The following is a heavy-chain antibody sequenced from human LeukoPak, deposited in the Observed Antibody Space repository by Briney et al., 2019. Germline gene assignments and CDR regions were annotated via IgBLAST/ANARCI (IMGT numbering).Heavy chain of an antibody. CDR3: ARGTAGYHSSYFDY. CDR2: INSDGSAT. Sequence: GGSLRLSCAASGFTFGSPWMHWVRQAPGKGLVWVSRINSDGSATAYADSGKGRFTISRDNAENTLYLQMNSLRAEDTAVYYCARGTAGYHSSYFDYWGQGTLVTVSS. D-gene: IGHD3-16*02. J-gene: IGHJ4*02. V-gene: IGHV3-74*01. CDR1: GFTFGSPW.